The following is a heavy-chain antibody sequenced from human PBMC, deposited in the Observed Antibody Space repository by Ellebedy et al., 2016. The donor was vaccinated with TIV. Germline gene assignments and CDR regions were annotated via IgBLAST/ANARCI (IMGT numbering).Heavy chain of an antibody. CDR3: VRHRGYNFDV. D-gene: IGHD1-14*01. J-gene: IGHJ3*01. Sequence: GESLKISCEASGFAFSTYWMLWVRQAPGEGLEFVSVIYSDGPTTAYADSVKGRFTISRDNTKNTLYLQMHSLRAEDTALYYCVRHRGYNFDVWGQGTMVTVAS. CDR1: GFAFSTYW. V-gene: IGHV3-74*01. CDR2: IYSDGPTT.